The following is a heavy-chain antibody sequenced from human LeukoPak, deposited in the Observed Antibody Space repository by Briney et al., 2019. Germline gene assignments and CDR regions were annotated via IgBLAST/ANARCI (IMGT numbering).Heavy chain of an antibody. J-gene: IGHJ3*02. CDR2: IKSKPDGGTT. Sequence: PGGSLRLSCAASGFTFSNAWMSWVRQAPGKGLEGVGRIKSKPDGGTTDYAAPVKGRFTISRDDSKNTLYLQMNSLKTEDTAVYYCATDASASSGYYDAFDIWGQGTMVTVSS. CDR3: ATDASASSGYYDAFDI. CDR1: GFTFSNAW. D-gene: IGHD3-22*01. V-gene: IGHV3-15*01.